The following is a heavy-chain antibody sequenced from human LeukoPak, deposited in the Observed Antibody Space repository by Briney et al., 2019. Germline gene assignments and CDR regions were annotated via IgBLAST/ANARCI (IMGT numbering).Heavy chain of an antibody. CDR2: MSPNRGDT. J-gene: IGHJ6*03. Sequence: GASVKVSCKASGYTFTRYDITWVRQATGQGLEWMGWMSPNRGDTGYAQKFQGRVTMTRNTSISTAYMELSSLKSEDTAVYYCASRVDFGPYYFYMDVWGKGTTVTISS. CDR1: GYTFTRYD. D-gene: IGHD4/OR15-4a*01. V-gene: IGHV1-8*01. CDR3: ASRVDFGPYYFYMDV.